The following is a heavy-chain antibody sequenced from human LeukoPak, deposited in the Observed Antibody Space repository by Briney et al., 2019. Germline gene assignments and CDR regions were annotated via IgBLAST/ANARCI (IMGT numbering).Heavy chain of an antibody. CDR1: GYTFTGYY. CDR2: INPNSGGT. V-gene: IGHV1-2*02. Sequence: ASVKVSCKASGYTFTGYYMHWVRQAPGQGLEWMGCINPNSGGTNYAQKFQGRVTMTRDKSISTAYMELRRLRSDDTAVYYCARVVYSRGWSDYWGQGTLVTVSS. J-gene: IGHJ4*02. CDR3: ARVVYSRGWSDY. D-gene: IGHD6-19*01.